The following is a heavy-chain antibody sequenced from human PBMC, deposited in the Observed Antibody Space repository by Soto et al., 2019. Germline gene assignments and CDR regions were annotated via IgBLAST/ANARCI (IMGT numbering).Heavy chain of an antibody. CDR2: IGTAGDT. V-gene: IGHV3-13*01. CDR1: GFTFSSYD. Sequence: GGSLRLSCAASGFTFSSYDMHWVRQATGKGLEWVSAIGTAGDTYYPGSVKGRFTISRENAKNSLYPQMNSLRAGDTAVYYCARGYCSGGSCLDAFDIWGQGTMVTVSS. CDR3: ARGYCSGGSCLDAFDI. D-gene: IGHD2-15*01. J-gene: IGHJ3*02.